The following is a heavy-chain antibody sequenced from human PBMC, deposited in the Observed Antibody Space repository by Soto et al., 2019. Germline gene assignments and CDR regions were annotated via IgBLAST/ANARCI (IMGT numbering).Heavy chain of an antibody. CDR2: ISASGGST. Sequence: PGGSLRLSCAASGFTFSSYAMSWVRQATGKGLEWVSGISASGGSTYYADSVKGRFNISRDNSKKTLYLQMNGLRAEDTALYYCAKDYGFWTGYYDYWGQGTLVTVSS. V-gene: IGHV3-23*01. CDR3: AKDYGFWTGYYDY. CDR1: GFTFSSYA. J-gene: IGHJ4*02. D-gene: IGHD3-3*01.